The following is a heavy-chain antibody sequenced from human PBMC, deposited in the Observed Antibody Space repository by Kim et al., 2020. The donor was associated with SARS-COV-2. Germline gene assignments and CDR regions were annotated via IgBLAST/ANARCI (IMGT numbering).Heavy chain of an antibody. D-gene: IGHD3-10*01. Sequence: ASVKVSCKASGYTFTSYAMHWVRQAPGQRLEWMGWINAGNGNTKYSQKFQGRVTITRDTSASTAYMELSSLRSEDTAVYYCARAGKLLWFGESNYFDYWGQGTLVTVSS. V-gene: IGHV1-3*01. CDR1: GYTFTSYA. J-gene: IGHJ4*02. CDR3: ARAGKLLWFGESNYFDY. CDR2: INAGNGNT.